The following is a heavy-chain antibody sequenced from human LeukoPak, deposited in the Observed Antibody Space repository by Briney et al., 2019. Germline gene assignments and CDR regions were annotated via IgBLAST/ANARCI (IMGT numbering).Heavy chain of an antibody. CDR3: ARSNPFFEMATILFESNPPGWFDP. CDR1: GGSISSGGYY. J-gene: IGHJ5*02. CDR2: IYYSGST. D-gene: IGHD5-24*01. Sequence: SQTLSLTCTVSGGSISSGGYYWSWIRQHPGKGLEWIGYIYYSGSTYYNPSLKSRVTISVDTSKNQFSLKLSSVTAADTAVYYCARSNPFFEMATILFESNPPGWFDPWGQGTLVTVSS. V-gene: IGHV4-31*03.